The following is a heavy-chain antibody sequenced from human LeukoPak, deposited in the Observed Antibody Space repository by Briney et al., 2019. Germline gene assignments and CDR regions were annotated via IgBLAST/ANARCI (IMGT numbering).Heavy chain of an antibody. J-gene: IGHJ4*02. V-gene: IGHV4-39*01. CDR2: IYYSGST. CDR1: GGSISSSSYY. CDR3: ARQDYDILTGYSDHFDY. Sequence: PSETLSLTCTVFGGSISSSSYYWGWIRQPPGKGLEWIGSIYYSGSTYYNPSLKSRVTISVDTSKNQFSLKLSSVTAADTAVYYCARQDYDILTGYSDHFDYWGQGTLVTVSS. D-gene: IGHD3-9*01.